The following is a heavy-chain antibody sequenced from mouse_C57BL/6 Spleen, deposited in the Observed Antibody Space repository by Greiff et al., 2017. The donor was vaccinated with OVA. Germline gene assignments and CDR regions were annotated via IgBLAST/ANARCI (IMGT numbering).Heavy chain of an antibody. J-gene: IGHJ1*03. CDR3: VRDLYYYGSSYDWYFDV. Sequence: EVKLVESGGGLVQPKGSLKLSCAASGFSFNTYAMNWVRQAPGKGLEWVARIRSKSNNYATYYADSVKDRFTISRDDSESMLYLQMNNLKTEDTAMYYCVRDLYYYGSSYDWYFDVWGTGTTVTVSS. CDR1: GFSFNTYA. V-gene: IGHV10-1*01. CDR2: IRSKSNNYAT. D-gene: IGHD1-1*01.